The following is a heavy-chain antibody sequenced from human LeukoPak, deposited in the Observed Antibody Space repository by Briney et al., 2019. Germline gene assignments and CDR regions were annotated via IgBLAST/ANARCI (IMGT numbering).Heavy chain of an antibody. CDR1: GGTFNNHA. J-gene: IGHJ6*03. Sequence: ASVKVSCKPSGGTFNNHAISWVRQAPGQGFEWMGGIIPIFGTADYAQKVQGRVTITTDESTSTAYMELSSLRSEDTAVYYCASRELESGWHYHYYMDVWGKGTTVTVSS. CDR3: ASRELESGWHYHYYMDV. V-gene: IGHV1-69*05. D-gene: IGHD1-1*01. CDR2: IIPIFGTA.